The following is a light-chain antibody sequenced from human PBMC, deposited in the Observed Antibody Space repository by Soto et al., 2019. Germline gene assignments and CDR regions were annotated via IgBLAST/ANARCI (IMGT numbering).Light chain of an antibody. CDR1: QSISNY. CDR2: IAS. J-gene: IGKJ2*01. V-gene: IGKV1-39*01. CDR3: QQSYSTPYT. Sequence: QSPSSLSASVGDRVTITCRASQSISNYLNWYQQKPGKAPNLLIYIASNLHSGVPSRFSGSGSGTDFTLTISSLQPEDFATYYCQQSYSTPYTFGQGTKVDIK.